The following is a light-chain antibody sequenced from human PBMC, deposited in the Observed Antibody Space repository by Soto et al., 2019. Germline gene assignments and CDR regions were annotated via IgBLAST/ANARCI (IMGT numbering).Light chain of an antibody. CDR3: QQYNNWPPLT. Sequence: EIVMTQSPATLSVSRGERATLSCRVSQSVSTNLAYYQRKPAQPPSLLXYGASTRANAIPARFSGSGSETEFTLTISSLQSEDFAVYYCQQYNNWPPLTFGGGTKVDI. V-gene: IGKV3-15*01. J-gene: IGKJ4*01. CDR2: GAS. CDR1: QSVSTN.